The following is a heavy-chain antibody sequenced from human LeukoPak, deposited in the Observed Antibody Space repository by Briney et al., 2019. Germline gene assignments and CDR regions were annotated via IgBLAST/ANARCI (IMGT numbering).Heavy chain of an antibody. V-gene: IGHV3-30*02. Sequence: PGGSLRLSXAASGFTFSSYGMHWVRQAPGKGLEGVAFIRYDGSNKYYADSVKGRFTISRNNSKNTLYVQMNSLRAEATAVYYCAKSLPGIAAAGRVLDYWGQGTLVTVSS. J-gene: IGHJ4*02. CDR1: GFTFSSYG. CDR3: AKSLPGIAAAGRVLDY. CDR2: IRYDGSNK. D-gene: IGHD6-13*01.